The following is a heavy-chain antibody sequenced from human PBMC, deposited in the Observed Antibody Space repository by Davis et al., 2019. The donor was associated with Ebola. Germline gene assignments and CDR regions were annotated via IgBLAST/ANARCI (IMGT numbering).Heavy chain of an antibody. D-gene: IGHD2-15*01. Sequence: PGGSLRLSCAASGFTFSNYAMHWVRQAPGKGLEWVAVISYDGNNEYYADSVKGRFTISRDNSKNTLYLQMNSLRVEDTAVYYCARDRCSGESCYRNSFDIWGQGTMVSVSS. CDR2: ISYDGNNE. J-gene: IGHJ3*02. CDR1: GFTFSNYA. CDR3: ARDRCSGESCYRNSFDI. V-gene: IGHV3-30-3*01.